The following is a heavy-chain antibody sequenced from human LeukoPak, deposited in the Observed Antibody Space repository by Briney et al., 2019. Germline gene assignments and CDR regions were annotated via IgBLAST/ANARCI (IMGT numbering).Heavy chain of an antibody. CDR2: IYSSGNT. Sequence: SETLSLTCSVSGGSISDFYWSWIRQPAGKGLEWIGRIYSSGNTNYNPSLKSRVTVSLDASKNQFSLKLSSVTAADTAVYYCARLGNQWELRLEYWGQGTLVTVSS. D-gene: IGHD1-7*01. CDR3: ARLGNQWELRLEY. CDR1: GGSISDFY. J-gene: IGHJ4*02. V-gene: IGHV4-4*07.